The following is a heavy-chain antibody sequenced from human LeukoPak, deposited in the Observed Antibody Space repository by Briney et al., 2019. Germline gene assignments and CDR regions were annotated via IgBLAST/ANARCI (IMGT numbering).Heavy chain of an antibody. CDR3: ARVCRLSADIVVVPAAINVPHGFDP. D-gene: IGHD2-2*01. Sequence: SSETLSLTCAVYGGSFSGYYWSWIRQPPGKGLEWIGEINHSGSTNYNPSLKSRVTISVDTSKNQCSLKLSSVTAADRAVYYCARVCRLSADIVVVPAAINVPHGFDPWGQGTLVTVSS. CDR2: INHSGST. V-gene: IGHV4-34*01. J-gene: IGHJ5*02. CDR1: GGSFSGYY.